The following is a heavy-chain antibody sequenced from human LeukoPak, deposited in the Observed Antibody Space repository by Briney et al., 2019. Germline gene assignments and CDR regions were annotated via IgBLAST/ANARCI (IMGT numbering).Heavy chain of an antibody. Sequence: GGSLRLYCAASGFTFSSYWMSWVRQAPGKGLEWVANIKQDGSEKYYVDSVKGRFTISRDNAKNSLYLQMNSLRAEDTAVYYCARVGYSSGWYRGDAFDIWGQGTMVTVSS. CDR2: IKQDGSEK. J-gene: IGHJ3*02. V-gene: IGHV3-7*01. CDR3: ARVGYSSGWYRGDAFDI. D-gene: IGHD6-19*01. CDR1: GFTFSSYW.